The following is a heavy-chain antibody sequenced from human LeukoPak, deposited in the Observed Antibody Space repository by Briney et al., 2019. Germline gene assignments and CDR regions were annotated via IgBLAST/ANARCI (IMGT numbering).Heavy chain of an antibody. Sequence: SETLSLTCTVSGGSISSYYWSWIRQPPGKGLEWIGYIYYSGSTNYNPSLKSRVTISVDTSKNQFSLKLSSVTAADTAVYYCARVYIWFGELSPTYYMDVWGKGTTVTVSS. CDR2: IYYSGST. CDR3: ARVYIWFGELSPTYYMDV. D-gene: IGHD3-10*01. CDR1: GGSISSYY. V-gene: IGHV4-59*01. J-gene: IGHJ6*03.